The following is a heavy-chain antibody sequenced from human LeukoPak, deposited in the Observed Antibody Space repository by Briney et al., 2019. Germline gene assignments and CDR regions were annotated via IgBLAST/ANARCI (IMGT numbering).Heavy chain of an antibody. CDR3: ARDGYNYYYFDY. D-gene: IGHD5-24*01. J-gene: IGHJ4*02. V-gene: IGHV3-33*01. CDR2: IWYDGSNK. CDR1: GFTFTTYG. Sequence: GGSLRLSCAASGFTFTTYGMHWVRQAPAKGLEWVAVIWYDGSNKYYGDSVKGRFTISRDTSKNTLYLQMNSLRAEDTAVYYCARDGYNYYYFDYWGQGTLVTVSS.